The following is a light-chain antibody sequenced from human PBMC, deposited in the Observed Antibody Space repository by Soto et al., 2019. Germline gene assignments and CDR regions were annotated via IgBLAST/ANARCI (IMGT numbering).Light chain of an antibody. CDR3: GQFVSSPPRT. J-gene: IGKJ1*01. CDR2: GVS. CDR1: QSVGDTF. V-gene: IGKV3-20*01. Sequence: EIVLTQSPGTLSLSPGEKATLSCRASQSVGDTFLSWYQQKHGLTPRLLIYGVSNRATGIPDRFSGSGSGTDFILPISRLEPEDFALYYCGQFVSSPPRTFGQGTKVEIK.